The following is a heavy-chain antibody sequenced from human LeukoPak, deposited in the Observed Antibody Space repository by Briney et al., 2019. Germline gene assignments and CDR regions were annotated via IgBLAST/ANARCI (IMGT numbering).Heavy chain of an antibody. J-gene: IGHJ6*03. CDR3: ARGSGGVTTTQYYCYYYMDV. V-gene: IGHV1-69*05. Sequence: AASVKVSCKASGGTFSSYAISWVRQAPGQGLEWMGGIIPIFGTANYAQKFQGRVTITTDESTSTAYMELSSLRSEDTAVYYCARGSGGVTTTQYYCYYYMDVWGKGTTVTVSS. D-gene: IGHD4-11*01. CDR2: IIPIFGTA. CDR1: GGTFSSYA.